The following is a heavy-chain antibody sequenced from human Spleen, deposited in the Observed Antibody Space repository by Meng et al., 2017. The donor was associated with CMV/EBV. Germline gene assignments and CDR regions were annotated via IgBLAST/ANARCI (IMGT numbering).Heavy chain of an antibody. V-gene: IGHV3-21*01. Sequence: GGSLRLSCTASGFTFSTYDMNWVRQAPGKGLEWVSSISSSGEYTYYADSVTGRFTISRDNAKNSLYLQMNSLRVEDTAVYYCARDRDCSSTSCFIYYYYGMDVWGQGTTVTVSS. D-gene: IGHD2-2*01. CDR2: ISSSGEYT. J-gene: IGHJ6*02. CDR1: GFTFSTYD. CDR3: ARDRDCSSTSCFIYYYYGMDV.